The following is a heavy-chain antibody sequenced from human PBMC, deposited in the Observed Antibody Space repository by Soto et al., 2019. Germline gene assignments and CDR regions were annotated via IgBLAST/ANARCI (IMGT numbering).Heavy chain of an antibody. CDR1: GGSISSSNW. Sequence: QVQLQESGPGLVKPSGTLSLTCAVSGGSISSSNWWSWVRQPPGKGLEWIGEIYHSGSTNYNPSLKSRVTISVDKSKNQFSLNLSSVTAADTAVYYCARAVAVAGTPFPFDYWGQGTLVTVSS. D-gene: IGHD6-19*01. V-gene: IGHV4-4*02. CDR3: ARAVAVAGTPFPFDY. CDR2: IYHSGST. J-gene: IGHJ4*02.